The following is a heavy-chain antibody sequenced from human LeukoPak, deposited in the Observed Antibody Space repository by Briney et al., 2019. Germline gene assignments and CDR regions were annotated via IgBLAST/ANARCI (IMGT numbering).Heavy chain of an antibody. V-gene: IGHV1-46*01. CDR2: INPSGGST. CDR1: GYTFTSYY. J-gene: IGHJ6*02. CDR3: AWRYRAGYGMDV. D-gene: IGHD1-14*01. Sequence: ASVKVSCKASGYTFTSYYMHWVRQAPGQGLEWMGIINPSGGSTSYAQKFQGRVTMTRDTSTSTVYMELSSLRSEDTAVYYCAWRYRAGYGMDVWGQGTTVTVSS.